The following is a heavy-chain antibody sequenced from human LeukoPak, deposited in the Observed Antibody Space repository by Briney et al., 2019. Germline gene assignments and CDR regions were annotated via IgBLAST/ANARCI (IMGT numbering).Heavy chain of an antibody. V-gene: IGHV3-23*01. D-gene: IGHD1-26*01. CDR3: ARERPRVGTTTRGAFDF. J-gene: IGHJ3*01. CDR2: TGGSDDNT. Sequence: GGFLRLSCEGSGFSFNGYAMSWVRQAPGKGLEWVAVTGGSDDNTHYADSVEGRVTISRDNSKNTLYLQMNSLRAEDTAVYYCARERPRVGTTTRGAFDFWSQGTMVTVSS. CDR1: GFSFNGYA.